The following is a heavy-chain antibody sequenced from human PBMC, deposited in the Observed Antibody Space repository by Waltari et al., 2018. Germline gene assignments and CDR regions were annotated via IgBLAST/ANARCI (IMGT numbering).Heavy chain of an antibody. Sequence: EVQVVESGGGLVQPGGSLRLSCAASGFIFRTYWMSWVRQAPGKGLEWVANIKQDGSEEYYVESVKGRLTISRDNAKNSLYLQMNSLRAEDTAVYYCARVVRYCSSTSCFYFDYWGQGTLVTVSS. J-gene: IGHJ4*02. V-gene: IGHV3-7*01. CDR1: GFIFRTYW. D-gene: IGHD2-2*01. CDR3: ARVVRYCSSTSCFYFDY. CDR2: IKQDGSEE.